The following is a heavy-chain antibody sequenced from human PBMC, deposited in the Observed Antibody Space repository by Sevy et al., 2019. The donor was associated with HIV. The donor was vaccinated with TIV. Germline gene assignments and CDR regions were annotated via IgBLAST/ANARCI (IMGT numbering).Heavy chain of an antibody. CDR3: AKLDYDILTGNPDY. V-gene: IGHV3-30*18. CDR2: ISFDGSKK. CDR1: GFTFSRYG. D-gene: IGHD3-9*01. Sequence: GGSVRLSCAASGFTFSRYGMHWVRQAPGKGLEWVAVISFDGSKKYYGDSVKGRFTISRDNSKNTLYLAMSSLSPEDTAVYYCAKLDYDILTGNPDYWGQGTLVTVSS. J-gene: IGHJ4*02.